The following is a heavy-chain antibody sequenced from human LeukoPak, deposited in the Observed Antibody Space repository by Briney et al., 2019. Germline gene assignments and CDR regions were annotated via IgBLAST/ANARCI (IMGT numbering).Heavy chain of an antibody. J-gene: IGHJ4*02. Sequence: GGSLRLSCAASGFTFSSYAMSWVRQAPGEGLEWVSAISGSGGSTYYADSVKGRFTISRDNSKNTLYLQMNSLRAEDTAVYYCAKVSGGSSLGFDYWGQGTLVTVSS. CDR2: ISGSGGST. CDR1: GFTFSSYA. V-gene: IGHV3-23*01. CDR3: AKVSGGSSLGFDY. D-gene: IGHD2-15*01.